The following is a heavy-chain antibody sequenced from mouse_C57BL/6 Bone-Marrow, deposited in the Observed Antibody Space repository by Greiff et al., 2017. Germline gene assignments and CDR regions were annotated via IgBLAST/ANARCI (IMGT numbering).Heavy chain of an antibody. Sequence: QVQLQQSGAELVRPGTSVKMSCKASGYTFTNYWIGWAKQRPGHGLEWIGDIYPGGGYTNYNEKFKGKATLTADTSSSTAYMQFSSLTSEDSAIYYCARSGYPVPFDYWGQGTTLTVSS. V-gene: IGHV1-63*01. D-gene: IGHD1-2*01. CDR2: IYPGGGYT. J-gene: IGHJ2*01. CDR3: ARSGYPVPFDY. CDR1: GYTFTNYW.